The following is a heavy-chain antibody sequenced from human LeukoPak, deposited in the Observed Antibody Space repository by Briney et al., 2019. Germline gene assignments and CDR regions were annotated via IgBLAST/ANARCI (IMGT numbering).Heavy chain of an antibody. D-gene: IGHD2-15*01. Sequence: GGSLRLSCAASGFTFDDYAMHWVRQAPGKGLEWVSGISWNSGSIGYADSVKGRFTISRDNAKNSLYLQMNSLRAEDTALYYCARSYRGYYYFDYWGQGTLVTVPS. CDR1: GFTFDDYA. J-gene: IGHJ4*02. CDR3: ARSYRGYYYFDY. CDR2: ISWNSGSI. V-gene: IGHV3-9*01.